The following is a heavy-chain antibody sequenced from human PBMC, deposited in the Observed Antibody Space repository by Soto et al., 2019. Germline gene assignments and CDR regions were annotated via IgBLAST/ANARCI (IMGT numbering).Heavy chain of an antibody. CDR3: ARTRSAWSHFHYYSLDV. V-gene: IGHV3-30*03. J-gene: IGHJ6*02. CDR1: GFTFNSYG. D-gene: IGHD1-26*01. CDR2: ISYDSTKT. Sequence: QVQLVESGGGVVQPGRSLRLSCAASGFTFNSYGMHWVRQGPGNGLEWVAFISYDSTKTYYADSVKGRFTISRDNSNSALYVQMNSLTGEDTAVYYCARTRSAWSHFHYYSLDVWGQGTTVTVSS.